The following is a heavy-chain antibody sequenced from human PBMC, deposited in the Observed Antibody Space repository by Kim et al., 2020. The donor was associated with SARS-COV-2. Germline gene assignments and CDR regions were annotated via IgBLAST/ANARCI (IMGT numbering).Heavy chain of an antibody. V-gene: IGHV3-48*03. CDR2: ISSSGSTI. CDR1: GFTFSSYE. Sequence: GGSLRLSCAASGFTFSSYEMNWVRQAPGKGLEWVSYISSSGSTIYYADSVKGRFTISRDNAKNSLYLQMNSLRAEDTAVYYCARVRNYDFWSGYAFDIWGQATMVTVSS. J-gene: IGHJ3*02. D-gene: IGHD3-3*01. CDR3: ARVRNYDFWSGYAFDI.